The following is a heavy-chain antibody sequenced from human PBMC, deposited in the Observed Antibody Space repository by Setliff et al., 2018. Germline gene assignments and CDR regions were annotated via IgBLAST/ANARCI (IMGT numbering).Heavy chain of an antibody. D-gene: IGHD5-18*01. V-gene: IGHV5-51*01. CDR1: GYSFTSYW. J-gene: IGHJ3*02. Sequence: GASLKISCKGSGYSFTSYWIGWVRQMPGKGLEWMGIIYPGDSDTRHSPSFQGQVTISADKSINTAYLQWSSLKASDTATYYCARRNTAMVYGFDIWGQGTMVTVSS. CDR3: ARRNTAMVYGFDI. CDR2: IYPGDSDT.